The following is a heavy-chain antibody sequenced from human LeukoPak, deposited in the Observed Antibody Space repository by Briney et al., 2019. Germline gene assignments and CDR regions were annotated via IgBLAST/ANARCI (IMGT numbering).Heavy chain of an antibody. J-gene: IGHJ5*02. V-gene: IGHV3-30-3*01. CDR3: ARDGDCSGGSCGPWFDP. CDR2: ISYDGSNK. CDR1: GFTFSSYA. Sequence: GGSLRLSCAASGFTFSSYAMHRVRQAPGKGLEWVAVISYDGSNKYYADSVKGRFTISRDNSKNTLYLQMSSLRAEDTAVYYCARDGDCSGGSCGPWFDPWGQGTLVTVSS. D-gene: IGHD2-15*01.